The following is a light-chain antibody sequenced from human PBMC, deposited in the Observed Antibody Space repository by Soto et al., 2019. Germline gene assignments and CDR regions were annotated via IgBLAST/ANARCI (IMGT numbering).Light chain of an antibody. CDR3: QNYNSAHTWT. CDR1: QDISNY. V-gene: IGKV1-27*01. Sequence: DIQRTQSPSSLSASVGDRVTITCRAAQDISNYLSWYQQKPGKVPKLLIYVASTLQSGFPSRLRGSGSGTDFTLTISSLQPEDVATYYYQNYNSAHTWTFGQATKVEIK. CDR2: VAS. J-gene: IGKJ1*01.